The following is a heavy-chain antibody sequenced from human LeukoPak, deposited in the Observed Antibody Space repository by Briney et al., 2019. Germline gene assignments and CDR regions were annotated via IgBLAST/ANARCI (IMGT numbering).Heavy chain of an antibody. V-gene: IGHV1-69*05. CDR2: IIPIFGTA. CDR3: AREYRHQPD. Sequence: SVKVSCKASGYTFIGYYVHWVRQAPGQGLEWMGGIIPIFGTANYAQKFQGRVTITTDESTSTAYMELSSLRSEDTAVYYCAREYRHQPDWGQGTLVTVSS. J-gene: IGHJ4*02. D-gene: IGHD5-12*01. CDR1: GYTFIGYY.